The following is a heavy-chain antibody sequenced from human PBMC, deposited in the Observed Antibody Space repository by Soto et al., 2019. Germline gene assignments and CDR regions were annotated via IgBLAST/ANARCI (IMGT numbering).Heavy chain of an antibody. CDR2: IYYSGST. CDR1: GGSISSYY. CDR3: ARGIAVADRYYYYGMDV. J-gene: IGHJ6*02. D-gene: IGHD6-19*01. Sequence: SETLSLTCTVSGGSISSYYWSWIRQPPGKGLEWIGYIYYSGSTNYNPSLKSRVTISVDTSKNQFSLELSSVTAADTAVYYCARGIAVADRYYYYGMDVWGQGTTVTVSS. V-gene: IGHV4-59*01.